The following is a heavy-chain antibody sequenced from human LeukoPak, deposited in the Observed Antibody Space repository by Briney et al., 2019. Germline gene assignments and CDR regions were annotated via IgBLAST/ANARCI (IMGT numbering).Heavy chain of an antibody. Sequence: GGSLRLSCAASGFTFSSYEMNWVRQAPGKGLEWVSYISSSGSTIYYADSVKGRFTISRDNAKNSLYLQMNSLRAEDTAVYYCARQYNWNDGYYYYYMDVWGKGTTVTISS. V-gene: IGHV3-48*03. J-gene: IGHJ6*03. CDR3: ARQYNWNDGYYYYYMDV. D-gene: IGHD1-20*01. CDR2: ISSSGSTI. CDR1: GFTFSSYE.